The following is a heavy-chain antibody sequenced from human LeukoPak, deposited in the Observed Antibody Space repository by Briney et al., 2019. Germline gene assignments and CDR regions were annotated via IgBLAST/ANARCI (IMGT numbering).Heavy chain of an antibody. J-gene: IGHJ4*02. D-gene: IGHD4-17*01. Sequence: GGSLRLSCAASGFTFSNYAMTWVRQAPGKGLEWVSVITGSGGTTYYADSVKGRFTSSRDNSKNTLYLQMNSLRAEDTAVYYCARVLWNGDYPRFDYWGQGTLVTVSS. CDR2: ITGSGGTT. CDR1: GFTFSNYA. V-gene: IGHV3-23*01. CDR3: ARVLWNGDYPRFDY.